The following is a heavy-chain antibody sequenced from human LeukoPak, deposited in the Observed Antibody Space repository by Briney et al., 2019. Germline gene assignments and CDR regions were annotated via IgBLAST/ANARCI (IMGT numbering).Heavy chain of an antibody. CDR3: ATAAIGPPGRGYYDSSGYNDAFDI. CDR2: IYYSGST. J-gene: IGHJ3*02. Sequence: SETLSLTCTVSGGSISSSSYYWGWIRQPPGKGLEWIGSIYYSGSTYYNPSLKSRVTISVDKSKNQFSLKLSSVTAADTAVYYCATAAIGPPGRGYYDSSGYNDAFDIWGQGTMVTVSS. CDR1: GGSISSSSYY. D-gene: IGHD3-22*01. V-gene: IGHV4-39*07.